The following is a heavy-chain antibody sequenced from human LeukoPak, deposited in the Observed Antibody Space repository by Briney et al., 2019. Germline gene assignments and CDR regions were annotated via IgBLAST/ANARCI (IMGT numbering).Heavy chain of an antibody. CDR2: ISSSSSTI. J-gene: IGHJ4*02. CDR1: GFTFSSYS. CDR3: ARDTPPPMI. V-gene: IGHV3-48*01. D-gene: IGHD3-22*01. Sequence: GGLRLSCAASGFTFSSYSMTWVRQAPGKGLEWVSYISSSSSTIYYADSVKGRFTISRDNAKNSLYLQMNSLRAEDTAVYYCARDTPPPMIWGQGTLVTVSS.